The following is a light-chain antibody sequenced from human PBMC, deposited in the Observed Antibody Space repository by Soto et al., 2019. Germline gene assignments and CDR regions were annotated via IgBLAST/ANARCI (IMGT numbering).Light chain of an antibody. CDR3: QQYNNWPRT. J-gene: IGKJ1*01. V-gene: IGKV3-20*01. CDR1: QKISSRY. CDR2: GAS. Sequence: EIVLTQSPGTLSLSPGERATLSCRASQKISSRYLAWYLQKPGQAPRFLIYGASSRATGIPDRFSGSGSGTDFTLTISRLEPEDFAVYYCQQYNNWPRTFGQGTKVDIK.